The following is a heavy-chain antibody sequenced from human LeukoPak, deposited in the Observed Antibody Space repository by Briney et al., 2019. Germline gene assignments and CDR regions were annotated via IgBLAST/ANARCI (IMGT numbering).Heavy chain of an antibody. J-gene: IGHJ5*02. CDR1: GFTFSSYA. V-gene: IGHV3-30-3*01. CDR2: ISYDGSNK. D-gene: IGHD6-19*01. CDR3: ARERGSSGRAGWFDP. Sequence: GGSLRLSCAASGFTFSSYAMHWVRQAPGKGLEWVAVISYDGSNKYYADSVKGRFTVSRDNSKNTLYLQMNSLRLEDTALYHCARERGSSGRAGWFDPWGQGTLVTVSS.